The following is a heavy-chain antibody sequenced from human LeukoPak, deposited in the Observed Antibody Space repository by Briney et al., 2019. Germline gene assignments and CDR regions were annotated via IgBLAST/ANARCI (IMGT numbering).Heavy chain of an antibody. CDR3: ARHSSSWVQSFDY. Sequence: SETLSLTCAVYGGSFSGYYWSWIRQPPGKGLEWIGYIYYSGSTNYNPSLESRVTISVDTSKNQFSLKLSSVTAADTAVYYCARHSSSWVQSFDYWGQGTLVTVSS. D-gene: IGHD6-13*01. J-gene: IGHJ4*02. V-gene: IGHV4-59*01. CDR2: IYYSGST. CDR1: GGSFSGYY.